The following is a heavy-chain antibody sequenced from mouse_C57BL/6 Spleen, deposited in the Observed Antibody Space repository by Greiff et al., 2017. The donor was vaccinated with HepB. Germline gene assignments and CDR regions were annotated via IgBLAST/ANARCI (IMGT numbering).Heavy chain of an antibody. V-gene: IGHV1-54*01. Sequence: VQLQQSGAELVRPGTSVKVSCKASGYAFTNYLIEWVKQRPGQGLEWIGVINPGSGGTNYNEKFKGKATLTADKSSSTAYMQLSSLTSEDSAVDFCARSGNTWFAYWGQGTLVTVSA. D-gene: IGHD2-1*01. CDR3: ARSGNTWFAY. CDR1: GYAFTNYL. J-gene: IGHJ3*01. CDR2: INPGSGGT.